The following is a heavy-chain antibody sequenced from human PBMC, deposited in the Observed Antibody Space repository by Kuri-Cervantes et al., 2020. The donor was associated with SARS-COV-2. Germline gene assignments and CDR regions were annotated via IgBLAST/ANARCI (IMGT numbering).Heavy chain of an antibody. CDR3: ARDYSSWYKGPFDY. D-gene: IGHD6-13*01. Sequence: GGSLRLSCAASGFTLSSYGMHWVRQAPGKGLEWVAVIWYDGSNKYYADSVKGRFTISRGNSKNTLYLQMNSLRAEDTAVYYCARDYSSWYKGPFDYWGQGTLVTVSS. CDR1: GFTLSSYG. J-gene: IGHJ4*02. CDR2: IWYDGSNK. V-gene: IGHV3-33*01.